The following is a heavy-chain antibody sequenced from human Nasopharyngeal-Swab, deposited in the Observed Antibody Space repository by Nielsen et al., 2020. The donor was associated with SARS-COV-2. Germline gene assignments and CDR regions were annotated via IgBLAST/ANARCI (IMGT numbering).Heavy chain of an antibody. CDR3: AKTFLIAPRTYDY. CDR2: IGTSDDT. J-gene: IGHJ4*02. Sequence: GGSLRLSCAASGFNFASFAMTWVRQAPGKGLEWASTIGTSDDTYYTDSVKGRFAISRDNSKNKVYLQMDSLRPDDTALYYCAKTFLIAPRTYDYWGQATLVTVSS. D-gene: IGHD2/OR15-2a*01. CDR1: GFNFASFA. V-gene: IGHV3-23*01.